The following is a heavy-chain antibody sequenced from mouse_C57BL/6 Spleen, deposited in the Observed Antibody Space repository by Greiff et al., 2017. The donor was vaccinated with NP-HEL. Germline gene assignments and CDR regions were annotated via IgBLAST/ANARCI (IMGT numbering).Heavy chain of an antibody. CDR2: VDPSDSYT. J-gene: IGHJ3*01. Sequence: VQLQQPGAELVKPGASVKLSCKASGYTFTSYWMQWVKQRPGQGLEWIGEVDPSDSYTNYNQKFKGKATLTVDTSSSTAYMQLSSLTSEDSAVYYCARSDLGGFAYWGQGTLVTVSA. CDR3: ARSDLGGFAY. CDR1: GYTFTSYW. V-gene: IGHV1-50*01.